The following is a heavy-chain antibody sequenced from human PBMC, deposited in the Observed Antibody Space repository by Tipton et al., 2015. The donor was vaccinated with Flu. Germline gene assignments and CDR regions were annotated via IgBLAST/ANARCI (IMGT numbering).Heavy chain of an antibody. V-gene: IGHV4-59*12. D-gene: IGHD2-2*01. CDR2: IYNSEYT. CDR3: ARDPSLGMPDYFDY. J-gene: IGHJ4*02. CDR1: GDSIGSEYY. Sequence: TLSLTCSVSGDSIGSEYYWAWIRQPPGKGPEWIGYIYNSEYTKYNPSLKSRVTISVDTSKKQFSLQLRSVAAADTAVYYCARDPSLGMPDYFDYWGQGTLVTASS.